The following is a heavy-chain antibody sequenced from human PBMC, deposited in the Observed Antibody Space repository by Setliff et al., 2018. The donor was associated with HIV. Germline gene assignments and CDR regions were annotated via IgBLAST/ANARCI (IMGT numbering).Heavy chain of an antibody. D-gene: IGHD3-22*01. J-gene: IGHJ4*02. CDR3: ARGPPLIVAEEDY. CDR2: INRATRT. CDR1: GGSFGTYD. V-gene: IGHV4-34*01. Sequence: SETLSLTCTVSGGSFGTYDWGWIRQPPGKGLEWIVEINRATRTNYNPSLKSRLTMSVDTSKNQFSLKLRSVTAADTAMYYCARGPPLIVAEEDYWGQGTLVTVSS.